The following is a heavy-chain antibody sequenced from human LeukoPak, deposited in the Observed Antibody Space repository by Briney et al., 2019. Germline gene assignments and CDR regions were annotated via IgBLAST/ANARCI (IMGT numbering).Heavy chain of an antibody. D-gene: IGHD1-1*01. Sequence: PETLSLTCTVSGGSVSSGSYYWGWIRQAPGKGLEWIGNIDYSGSTYNNLSLKSRVTISVDTSKNQVSLKLSSVTAADTAVYYCVRRGTTGTDFDYWGQGTLVTVSS. CDR1: GGSVSSGSYY. CDR2: IDYSGST. V-gene: IGHV4-39*01. J-gene: IGHJ4*02. CDR3: VRRGTTGTDFDY.